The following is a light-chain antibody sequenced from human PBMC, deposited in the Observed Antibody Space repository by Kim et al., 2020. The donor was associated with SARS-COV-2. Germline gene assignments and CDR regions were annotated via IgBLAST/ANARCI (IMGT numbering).Light chain of an antibody. V-gene: IGKV3-15*01. J-gene: IGKJ1*01. Sequence: EIVMTQSPATLSVSPGERATLSCRASQSISSNLAWYQQKPGQAHRLLIYVASTRATGIPARFSGSGSGTEFTLTISSLQSEDFAVYYCQQYNNWPPWTFGQGTKVDIK. CDR2: VAS. CDR1: QSISSN. CDR3: QQYNNWPPWT.